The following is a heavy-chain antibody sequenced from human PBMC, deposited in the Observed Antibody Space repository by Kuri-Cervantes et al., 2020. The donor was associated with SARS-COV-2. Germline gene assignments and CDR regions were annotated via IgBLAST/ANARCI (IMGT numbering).Heavy chain of an antibody. CDR3: ARDRVEYSSSSDY. V-gene: IGHV1-18*01. CDR2: ISAYNGNT. J-gene: IGHJ4*02. Sequence: ASVKVSCKASGYTFAIYGISWVRQAPGQGLEWMGWISAYNGNTNYAQKLQGRVTMTTDTSTSTAYMELRSLRSDDPAVYYCARDRVEYSSSSDYWGQGTLVTVSS. CDR1: GYTFAIYG. D-gene: IGHD6-6*01.